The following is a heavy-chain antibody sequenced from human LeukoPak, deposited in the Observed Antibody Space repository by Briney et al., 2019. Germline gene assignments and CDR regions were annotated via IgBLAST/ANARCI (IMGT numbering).Heavy chain of an antibody. CDR3: ARDGSGSGSPFDY. CDR1: GYFISSGYY. V-gene: IGHV4-38-2*02. CDR2: IYHSGTT. Sequence: SETLSLTCTVSGYFISSGYYWAWIRQPPGKGLEWIGSIYHSGTTYYNPSLKSRVTISVDTPKNQFSLKLNSVTAADTAVYYCARDGSGSGSPFDYWGQGTLVTVSS. J-gene: IGHJ4*02. D-gene: IGHD3-22*01.